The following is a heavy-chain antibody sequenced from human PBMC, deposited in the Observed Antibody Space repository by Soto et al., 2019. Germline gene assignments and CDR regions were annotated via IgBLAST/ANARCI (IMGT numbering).Heavy chain of an antibody. D-gene: IGHD6-19*01. J-gene: IGHJ3*01. CDR3: AKGVTGWYLAPFDL. CDR2: VDGDGDTI. Sequence: GGSLRLCCAASGFTFAHYGMSWVRQIPGKGLKWVASVDGDGDTISYADSVKGRFTLSRDNSRSTLCLQMDTLRAEDTALYYCAKGVTGWYLAPFDLWGQGIMVTVSS. CDR1: GFTFAHYG. V-gene: IGHV3-23*01.